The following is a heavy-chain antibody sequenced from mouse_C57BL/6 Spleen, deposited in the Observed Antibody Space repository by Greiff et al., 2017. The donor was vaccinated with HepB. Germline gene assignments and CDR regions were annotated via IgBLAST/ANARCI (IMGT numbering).Heavy chain of an antibody. Sequence: QVHVKQSGPGLVAPSQSLSITCTVSGFSLTSYGVSWVRQPPGKGLEWLGVTWGDGSTNYHSALISRLSISKDNSKSQVFLKLNSLQTDYTATYYCAKPSYYYAMDYWGQGTSVTVSS. V-gene: IGHV2-3*01. CDR2: TWGDGST. CDR1: GFSLTSYG. CDR3: AKPSYYYAMDY. J-gene: IGHJ4*01.